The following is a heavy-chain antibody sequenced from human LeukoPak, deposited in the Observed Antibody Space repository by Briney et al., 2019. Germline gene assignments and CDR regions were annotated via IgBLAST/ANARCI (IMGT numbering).Heavy chain of an antibody. CDR1: GFTFNIYA. V-gene: IGHV3-23*01. J-gene: IGHJ4*02. CDR2: ISGADPGT. CDR3: AKGQAGSCSGSRFYHSDF. D-gene: IGHD2-15*01. Sequence: GGSLRLSCAASGFTFNIYAMTWVRQAPEKGLKCISSISGADPGTFYADSVKGRFTISRDNSRNTLYLQMNSLRAEDSAVYYCAKGQAGSCSGSRFYHSDFWGQGSLVTVSS.